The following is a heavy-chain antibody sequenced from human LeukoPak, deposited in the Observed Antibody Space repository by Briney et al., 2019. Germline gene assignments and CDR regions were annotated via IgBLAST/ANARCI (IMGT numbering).Heavy chain of an antibody. J-gene: IGHJ6*02. CDR1: GGSISSSSYY. V-gene: IGHV4-39*01. CDR2: IYYSGST. Sequence: SETLSLTCTVSGGSISSSSYYWGWIRQPPGKGLVWVGCIYYSGSTYYNPSLKSRVTISVDTSKNQFSLKLSSVTAADTAVYYCARRGYCGGDCFYGMDVWGQGTTVTVSS. CDR3: ARRGYCGGDCFYGMDV. D-gene: IGHD2-21*02.